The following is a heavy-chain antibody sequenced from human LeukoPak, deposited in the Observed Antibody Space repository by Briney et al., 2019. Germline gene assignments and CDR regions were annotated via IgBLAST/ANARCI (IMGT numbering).Heavy chain of an antibody. CDR2: ISGSGGST. Sequence: GGSLRLSCAASGFTFSSYAMSWVRQAPGKGLEWVSAISGSGGSTYYAASVKGRFTISRDNSKNTLYLQMNSLRAEDTAVYYCAKGLTWIPLWVDAFDIWGQGTMVTVSS. J-gene: IGHJ3*02. CDR3: AKGLTWIPLWVDAFDI. V-gene: IGHV3-23*01. D-gene: IGHD5-18*01. CDR1: GFTFSSYA.